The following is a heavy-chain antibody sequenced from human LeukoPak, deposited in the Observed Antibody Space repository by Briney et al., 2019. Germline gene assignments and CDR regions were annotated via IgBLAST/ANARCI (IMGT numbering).Heavy chain of an antibody. CDR1: GGSITSGSYY. D-gene: IGHD3-10*01. J-gene: IGHJ5*02. CDR3: ARDRVRGTITYAGFDP. V-gene: IGHV4-31*03. CDR2: IYYSGST. Sequence: SQTLSLTCTVSGGSITSGSYYWSWLRQHPGKGLEWIGYIYYSGSTYYNPSLKSRVTISIDTSKNQFSLKLTSVTAADTAVYYCARDRVRGTITYAGFDPWARGPWSPSP.